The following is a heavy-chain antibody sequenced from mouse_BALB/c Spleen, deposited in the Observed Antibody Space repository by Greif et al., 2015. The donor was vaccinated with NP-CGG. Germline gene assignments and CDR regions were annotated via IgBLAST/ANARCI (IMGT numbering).Heavy chain of an antibody. CDR1: GFTFTDYY. J-gene: IGHJ4*01. CDR2: IRDKANDYTT. D-gene: IGHD2-4*01. Sequence: DVQLVESGGGLVQPGGSLRLSCATSGFTFTDYYMSWVRQPPGKALEWLGFIRDKANDYTTEYSASVKGRFTISRDNSQSILYPQMNTLRAEDSATYYCARPYFDYEDYYAMDYWGQGTSVTVSS. CDR3: ARPYFDYEDYYAMDY. V-gene: IGHV7-3*02.